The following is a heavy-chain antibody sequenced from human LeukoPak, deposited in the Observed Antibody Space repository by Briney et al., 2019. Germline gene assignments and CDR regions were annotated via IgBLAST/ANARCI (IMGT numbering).Heavy chain of an antibody. CDR1: GFTFSSYA. D-gene: IGHD2-2*02. J-gene: IGHJ6*03. V-gene: IGHV3-23*01. CDR3: AKDSGGYCSSTSCYTGYYYMDV. Sequence: PGGSLRLSCAASGFTFSSYAMSWVRQAPGKGLEWVSAISGSGGSTYYADSVKGRFTISRDNSKNTLYLQMNSLRAEDTAVYYCAKDSGGYCSSTSCYTGYYYMDVWGKGTTVTVSS. CDR2: ISGSGGST.